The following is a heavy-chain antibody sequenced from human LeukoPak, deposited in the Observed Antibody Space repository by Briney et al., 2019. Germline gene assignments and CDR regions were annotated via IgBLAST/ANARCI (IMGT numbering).Heavy chain of an antibody. CDR1: GYTFTGYY. CDR2: INPNSGGT. CDR3: ARALDIVVVVAATFYFDY. D-gene: IGHD2-15*01. Sequence: ASVKVSCKASGYTFTGYYMHWVRQAPGQGLEWMGWINPNSGGTNYAQKFQGRVTMTRDTSISTAYMELSRLRSDDTAVYYCARALDIVVVVAATFYFDYWGQGTLVTVSS. V-gene: IGHV1-2*02. J-gene: IGHJ4*02.